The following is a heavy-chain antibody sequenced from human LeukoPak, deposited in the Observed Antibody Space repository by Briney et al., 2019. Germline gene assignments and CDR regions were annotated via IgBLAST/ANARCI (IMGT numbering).Heavy chain of an antibody. Sequence: ASVKVSCKASGYTFTGYYMHWVRQAPGQGLEWMGWINPNSGGTNYAQKFQGRVTMARDTSISTAYMELSRLRSDDTAVYYCARGPSRIVVVPAAMSFFDYWGQGTLVTVSS. CDR3: ARGPSRIVVVPAAMSFFDY. D-gene: IGHD2-2*01. CDR1: GYTFTGYY. CDR2: INPNSGGT. V-gene: IGHV1-2*02. J-gene: IGHJ4*02.